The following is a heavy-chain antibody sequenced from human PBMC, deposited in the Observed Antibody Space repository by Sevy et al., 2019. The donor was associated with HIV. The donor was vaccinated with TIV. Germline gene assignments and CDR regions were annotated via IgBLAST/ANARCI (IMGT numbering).Heavy chain of an antibody. J-gene: IGHJ6*02. CDR2: IYPGDSDT. Sequence: KQRGSLKISCKGSGYSFSDYWVGWVRQMPGKGLEWMGIIYPGDSDTTYSPAFQGQVTISADKSISTAYLQWSSLKASDTAIYYCARGARGTLPSYYYYTMDVWGQGTTVTVSS. CDR3: ARGARGTLPSYYYYTMDV. CDR1: GYSFSDYW. D-gene: IGHD1-1*01. V-gene: IGHV5-51*03.